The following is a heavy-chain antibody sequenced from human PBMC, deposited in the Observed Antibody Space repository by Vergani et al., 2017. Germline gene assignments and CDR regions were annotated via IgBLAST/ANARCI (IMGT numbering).Heavy chain of an antibody. Sequence: QVQLQESGPGVVKPSETLSLTCTVSGGSITDDYWSWIRQPPGKGLEWIGHIYYSQSPNYNPSLTSRVYISIDTSKNQFSLKLTSVTAADTAVYYCARHAGTKWGRGTLVTVSS. CDR1: GGSITDDY. J-gene: IGHJ4*02. CDR3: ARHAGTK. CDR2: IYYSQSP. D-gene: IGHD1-1*01. V-gene: IGHV4-59*01.